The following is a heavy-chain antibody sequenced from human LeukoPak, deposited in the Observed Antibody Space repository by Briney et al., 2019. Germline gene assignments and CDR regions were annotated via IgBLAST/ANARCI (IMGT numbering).Heavy chain of an antibody. D-gene: IGHD2-15*01. CDR3: AKVVAGQYNDY. V-gene: IGHV3-66*02. CDR1: GFTVSSNY. J-gene: IGHJ4*02. CDR2: IYSGGST. Sequence: GGSLRLSCAASGFTVSSNYMSWVRQAPGKGLEWVSVIYSGGSTYYADSVKGRFTISRDNSKNTLYLQMNSLRAEDTAVYYCAKVVAGQYNDYWGQGTLVTVSS.